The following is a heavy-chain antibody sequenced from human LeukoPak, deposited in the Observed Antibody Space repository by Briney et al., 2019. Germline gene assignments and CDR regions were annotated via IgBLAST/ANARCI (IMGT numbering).Heavy chain of an antibody. Sequence: SETLSLTFNVSGGSINNYHWSCLRQPPGKGLEWLGYVYYSWNTNFNPSLKSRVTLSVDPSKRQITLTLPSVTAADTAVYYCARGRGGGGSSNNWFDRWGQGTLVTVSS. J-gene: IGHJ5*02. V-gene: IGHV4-59*01. CDR2: VYYSWNT. CDR3: ARGRGGGGSSNNWFDR. D-gene: IGHD2-15*01. CDR1: GGSINNYH.